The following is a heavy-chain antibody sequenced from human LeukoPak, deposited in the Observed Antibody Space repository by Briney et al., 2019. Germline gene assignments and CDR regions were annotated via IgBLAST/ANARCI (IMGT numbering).Heavy chain of an antibody. CDR3: ARGFIAARPNWFDP. CDR1: GGSISSSSYY. V-gene: IGHV4-39*07. D-gene: IGHD6-6*01. CDR2: IYYSGST. J-gene: IGHJ5*02. Sequence: SETLSLTCTVSGGSISSSSYYWGWIRQPPGKGLEWIGSIYYSGSTYYNPSLKSRVTISVDTSKNQFSLKLSSVTAADTAVYYCARGFIAARPNWFDPWGQGTLVTVSS.